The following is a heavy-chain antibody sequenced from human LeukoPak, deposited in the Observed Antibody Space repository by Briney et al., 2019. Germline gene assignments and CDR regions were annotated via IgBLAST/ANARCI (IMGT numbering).Heavy chain of an antibody. Sequence: GASVKVSCKVSGYTLIELSMHWVRQAPGKGLEWMGGFDPEDGETIYAQKFQGRVTMTEDTSTDKAYMELSSLRSENTAVYYCATDLWALFDYWGQGTLVTVSS. J-gene: IGHJ4*02. V-gene: IGHV1-24*01. CDR3: ATDLWALFDY. CDR2: FDPEDGET. D-gene: IGHD7-27*01. CDR1: GYTLIELS.